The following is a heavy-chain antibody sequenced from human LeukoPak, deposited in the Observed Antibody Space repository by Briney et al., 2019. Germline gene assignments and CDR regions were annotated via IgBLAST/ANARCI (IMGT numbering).Heavy chain of an antibody. CDR2: IIPILDIT. Sequence: SVKVSCKASGGTFSNYGLNWVRQAPGQGLEWMGGIIPILDITKVAQKFQGRITITADKSTSTAYMDLSSLRSEDTAVYYCARDSVEMATIIPTNFAFWGQGTLVTVSS. V-gene: IGHV1-69*10. CDR3: ARDSVEMATIIPTNFAF. J-gene: IGHJ4*02. D-gene: IGHD5-24*01. CDR1: GGTFSNYG.